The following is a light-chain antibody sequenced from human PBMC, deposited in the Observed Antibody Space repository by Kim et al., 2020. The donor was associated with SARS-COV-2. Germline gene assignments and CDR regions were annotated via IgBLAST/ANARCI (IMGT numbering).Light chain of an antibody. CDR3: QQRNNWPHLT. CDR1: QSISRY. CDR2: DAS. V-gene: IGKV3-11*01. Sequence: SRGERAPLSCRASQSISRYVAWYQQKPGQAPRLLIYDASNRATGIPARFSGSGSGTDFTLTISSLQSEDFAVYYCQQRNNWPHLTFGGGTKVDIK. J-gene: IGKJ4*01.